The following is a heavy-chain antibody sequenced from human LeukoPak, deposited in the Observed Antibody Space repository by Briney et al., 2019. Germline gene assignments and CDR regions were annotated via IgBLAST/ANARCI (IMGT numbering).Heavy chain of an antibody. CDR2: INSDSTTV. CDR1: GFIFSDHC. J-gene: IGHJ4*02. V-gene: IGHV3-11*01. Sequence: PGGFLRLSCAASGFIFSDHCMSWIRQAPGKGLEGVAYINSDSTTVYYADSVKGRFTVSRDNAKNSLYLQMNSLGVDDTAVYYCARLRGLIDHWGQGALVTVSS. D-gene: IGHD3-10*01. CDR3: ARLRGLIDH.